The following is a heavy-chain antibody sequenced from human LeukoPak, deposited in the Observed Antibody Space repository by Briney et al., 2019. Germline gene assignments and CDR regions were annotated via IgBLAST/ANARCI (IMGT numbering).Heavy chain of an antibody. V-gene: IGHV3-23*01. D-gene: IGHD3-10*01. CDR1: GLTFSSYA. J-gene: IGHJ4*02. CDR3: AKEIKPLGYGSGSYFDY. CDR2: NSGSGGST. Sequence: GGSLRLSCAASGLTFSSYAMSWVRQAPGKGLEWVSANSGSGGSTYYADSVKGRFTISRDNSKNTLYLQMNSLRAEDTAVYYCAKEIKPLGYGSGSYFDYWGQGTLVTVSS.